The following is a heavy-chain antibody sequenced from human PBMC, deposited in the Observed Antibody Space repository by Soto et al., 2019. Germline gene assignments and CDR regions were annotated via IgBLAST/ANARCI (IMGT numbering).Heavy chain of an antibody. V-gene: IGHV1-69*13. Sequence: ASVKVSCKAYGGTFSSYGISWVRQAPGQGLEWMGGIIPLFGTTNFAHKFKGRVTITADESTSTVYMELSSLRFEDTAIYYCARAHGSSWYNWFDPWGQGTLVTVSS. J-gene: IGHJ5*02. D-gene: IGHD6-19*01. CDR2: IIPLFGTT. CDR3: ARAHGSSWYNWFDP. CDR1: GGTFSSYG.